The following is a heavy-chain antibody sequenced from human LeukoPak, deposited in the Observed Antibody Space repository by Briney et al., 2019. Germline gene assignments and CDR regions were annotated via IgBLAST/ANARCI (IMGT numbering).Heavy chain of an antibody. CDR3: AKYRTVTTSCDY. CDR1: GFTFSSYA. J-gene: IGHJ4*02. CDR2: ISGSGGST. Sequence: PGGSLRLSCAASGFTFSSYAMSWVRQAPGKGLEWVSAISGSGGSTYYADSVKGRFTISRDDSKNTLYLQMNSLRAEDTAVYYCAKYRTVTTSCDYWGQGTLATVSS. V-gene: IGHV3-23*01. D-gene: IGHD4-17*01.